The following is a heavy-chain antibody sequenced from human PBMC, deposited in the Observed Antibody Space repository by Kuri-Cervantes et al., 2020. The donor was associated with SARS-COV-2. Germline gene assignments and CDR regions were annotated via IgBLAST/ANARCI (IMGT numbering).Heavy chain of an antibody. J-gene: IGHJ4*02. V-gene: IGHV4-61*08. CDR1: GGSVSSSGYY. CDR3: ARERDGHDTNHYHFDS. D-gene: IGHD5-24*01. CDR2: TYYSGTT. Sequence: SETLSLTCTVSGGSVSSSGYYWTWIRQPPGKGLEWIGHTYYSGTTKYNPSLKSRVTISIDTSKNQFSLKLNSVSAADTAVYYCARERDGHDTNHYHFDSWGQGTLVTVSS.